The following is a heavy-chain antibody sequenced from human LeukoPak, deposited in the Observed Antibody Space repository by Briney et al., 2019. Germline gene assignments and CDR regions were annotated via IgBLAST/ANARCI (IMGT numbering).Heavy chain of an antibody. Sequence: PGGSLRLSCAASGFTFSSYAMSWVRQAPGKGLEWVSAISGSGGSTYYADSVKGRFTISRDNSKNTLYLQMNSLRAEDTAVYYCAKEVTYYDFWSGYPNYWGQGTLVTVSS. CDR1: GFTFSSYA. CDR3: AKEVTYYDFWSGYPNY. D-gene: IGHD3-3*01. J-gene: IGHJ4*02. CDR2: ISGSGGST. V-gene: IGHV3-23*01.